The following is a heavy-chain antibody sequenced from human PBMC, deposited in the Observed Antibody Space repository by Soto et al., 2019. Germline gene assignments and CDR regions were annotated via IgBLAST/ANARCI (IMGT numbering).Heavy chain of an antibody. Sequence: NPSETLSLTCTVSGGSISSGGYYWSWIRQPPGKGLEWIGYIYYSGSTNYNPSLKSRVTISVDTSKNQFSLKLSSVTAADTAVYYCARGGDKVERITMVRGPYYYGMDVWGQGTTVTVSS. CDR3: ARGGDKVERITMVRGPYYYGMDV. D-gene: IGHD3-10*01. CDR2: IYYSGST. V-gene: IGHV4-61*08. J-gene: IGHJ6*02. CDR1: GGSISSGGYY.